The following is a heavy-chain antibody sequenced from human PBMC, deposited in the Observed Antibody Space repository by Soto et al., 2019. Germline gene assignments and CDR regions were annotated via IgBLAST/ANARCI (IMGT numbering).Heavy chain of an antibody. CDR1: GGSISSGDYY. CDR2: IYYSGST. V-gene: IGHV4-30-4*01. CDR3: ARYNWNYYFDY. Sequence: SETLSLTCTVSGGSISSGDYYWSWIRQPPGKGLEWIGYIYYSGSTYYNPSLKSRVTISVDTSKNQFSLKLSSVTAADTAVYYCARYNWNYYFDYWGQGTLVTVSS. J-gene: IGHJ4*02. D-gene: IGHD1-7*01.